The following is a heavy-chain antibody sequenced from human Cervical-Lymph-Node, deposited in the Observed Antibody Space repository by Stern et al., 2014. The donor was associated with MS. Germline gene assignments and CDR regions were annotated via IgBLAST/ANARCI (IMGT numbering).Heavy chain of an antibody. CDR1: GFTFSNYA. V-gene: IGHV3-23*04. Sequence: EVQLEESGGGLVQPGGSLRLSCAASGFTFSNYAVTWVRQAPGKGLQWVSAISGSVGTTYYADSVKGRFTISRDNSKNTLYLQMKSLSADDTAIYYCAKHVSSSWFYGYFDYWGQGALVTVSS. J-gene: IGHJ4*02. D-gene: IGHD6-13*01. CDR3: AKHVSSSWFYGYFDY. CDR2: ISGSVGTT.